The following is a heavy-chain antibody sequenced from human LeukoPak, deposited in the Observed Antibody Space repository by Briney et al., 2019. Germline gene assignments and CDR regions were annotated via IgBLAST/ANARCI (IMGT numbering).Heavy chain of an antibody. CDR2: INHSGST. J-gene: IGHJ5*02. CDR1: GGSFSGYY. D-gene: IGHD4-11*01. Sequence: SETLSLTCAVYGGSFSGYYWSWIRQPPGKGLEWIGEINHSGSTNYNPPLKSRVTISVDTSKNQFSLKLSSVTAADTAVYYCARGLTAIRYSNYYNWFDPWGQGTLVTVSS. CDR3: ARGLTAIRYSNYYNWFDP. V-gene: IGHV4-34*01.